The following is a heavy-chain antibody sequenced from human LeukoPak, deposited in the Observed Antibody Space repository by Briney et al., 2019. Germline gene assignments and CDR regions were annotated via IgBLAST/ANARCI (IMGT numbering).Heavy chain of an antibody. CDR2: ISTYNGNT. J-gene: IGHJ4*02. CDR1: GYTFSSYD. CDR3: ARGGDSSGLNRFAY. V-gene: IGHV1-18*01. Sequence: GESLKISFKASGYTFSSYDIKWVRQATGQGLEWMGWISTYNGNTNYAQKLQGRVTMTRDTSASTAYMELRSLRSDDTAVYYCARGGDSSGLNRFAYWGQGTLVTVSS. D-gene: IGHD3-22*01.